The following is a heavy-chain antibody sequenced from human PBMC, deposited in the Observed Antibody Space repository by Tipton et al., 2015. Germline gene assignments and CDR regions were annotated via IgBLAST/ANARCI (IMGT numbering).Heavy chain of an antibody. D-gene: IGHD2-15*01. J-gene: IGHJ6*02. CDR3: ARSAYCSGGSCYYGYYYYIMDV. CDR1: GGSISSEY. CDR2: VFYTGST. Sequence: TLSLTCTVSGGSISSEYWSWIRQPPGKGLEWIGYVFYTGSTYYNPSLKSRVTISVDTSKNQFSLKLSSVTAADTAVYYCARSAYCSGGSCYYGYYYYIMDVWGQGTAVTVSS. V-gene: IGHV4-59*01.